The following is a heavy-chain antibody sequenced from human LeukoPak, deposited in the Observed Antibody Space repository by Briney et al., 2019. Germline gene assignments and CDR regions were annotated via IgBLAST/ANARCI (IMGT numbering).Heavy chain of an antibody. Sequence: PGGSLRLSCAASGFTFSSYSMNWVRQAPGKGLEWVSSISSSSSYIYYADSVKGRFTISRDNAKNSLYLQMNSLRAEDTAVYYCARDGGSGRIPGIAVAGFFDYWGQGTLVTVSS. CDR1: GFTFSSYS. V-gene: IGHV3-21*01. D-gene: IGHD6-19*01. CDR3: ARDGGSGRIPGIAVAGFFDY. CDR2: ISSSSSYI. J-gene: IGHJ4*02.